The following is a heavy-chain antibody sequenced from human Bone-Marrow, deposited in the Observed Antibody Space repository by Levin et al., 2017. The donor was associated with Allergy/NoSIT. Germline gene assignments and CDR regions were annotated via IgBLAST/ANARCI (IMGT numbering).Heavy chain of an antibody. J-gene: IGHJ4*02. D-gene: IGHD2-2*02. Sequence: ASVKVSCKTSGYTFDNFGLTWVRQAPGQGLEWMGWINPYNGRTNSARKSQGRLSMTTDTSTTTAYMEVRSLRSDDTAIYFCARDHEYTNSALMFWGQGPLVPVSS. CDR1: GYTFDNFG. CDR3: ARDHEYTNSALMF. CDR2: INPYNGRT. V-gene: IGHV1-18*01.